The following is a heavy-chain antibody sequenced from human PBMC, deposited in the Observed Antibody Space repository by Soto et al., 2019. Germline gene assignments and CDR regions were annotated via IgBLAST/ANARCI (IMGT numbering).Heavy chain of an antibody. CDR1: GGSISSYY. CDR3: ARAWDCGGDCYPYYFDY. CDR2: IYYSGST. Sequence: PSETLSLTCTVSGGSISSYYWSWIRQPPGKGLEWIGYIYYSGSTNYNPSLKSRVTISVDTSKNQFSLKLSSVTAADTAVYYCARAWDCGGDCYPYYFDYWGQGTLVTSPQ. V-gene: IGHV4-59*01. J-gene: IGHJ4*02. D-gene: IGHD2-21*02.